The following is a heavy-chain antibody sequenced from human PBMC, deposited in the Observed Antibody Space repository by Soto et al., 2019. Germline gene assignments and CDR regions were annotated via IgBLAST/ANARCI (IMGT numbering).Heavy chain of an antibody. Sequence: EVQLVESGGNLVQPGGSPRLSCAASGFTFSDHHMDWVRQAPGKGLEWVGRTRNKANSYTTEYAASVKGRFTISRDDSKNSLYLQMNSLKTEDTAVYYCSRDLGSWGQGTLVTVSS. CDR3: SRDLGS. J-gene: IGHJ5*02. CDR2: TRNKANSYTT. V-gene: IGHV3-72*01. CDR1: GFTFSDHH.